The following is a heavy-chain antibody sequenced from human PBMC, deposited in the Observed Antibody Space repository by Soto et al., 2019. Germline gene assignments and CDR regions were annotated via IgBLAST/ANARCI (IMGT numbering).Heavy chain of an antibody. CDR2: IYYNGNT. CDR3: ARVRTGYFDY. CDR1: GGAINDHY. J-gene: IGHJ4*02. V-gene: IGHV4-59*11. D-gene: IGHD3-9*01. Sequence: SETLSLTCAVSGGAINDHYWSYIRQPPGKGLEWIGYIYYNGNTNYNPSLESRVTISVDRSKNQFSLRLTSLTAADTAVYYCARVRTGYFDYWGRGALVTVSS.